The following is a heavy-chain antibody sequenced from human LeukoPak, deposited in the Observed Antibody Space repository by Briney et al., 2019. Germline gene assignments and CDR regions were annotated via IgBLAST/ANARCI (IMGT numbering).Heavy chain of an antibody. Sequence: PSETLSLTCTVSGGFLISYYWSWLRQPPGKGLDWIGYIYYCGSTNYNPSIKSRVNISVATSKNQFSLKLSSVTAADTAVYYCGRTTMVRGTYYMDVWGKGTTVTVSS. V-gene: IGHV4-59*01. CDR2: IYYCGST. D-gene: IGHD3-10*01. CDR3: GRTTMVRGTYYMDV. CDR1: GGFLISYY. J-gene: IGHJ6*03.